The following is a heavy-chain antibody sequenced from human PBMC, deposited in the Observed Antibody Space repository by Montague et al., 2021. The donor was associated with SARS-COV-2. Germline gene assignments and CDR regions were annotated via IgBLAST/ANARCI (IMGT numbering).Heavy chain of an antibody. D-gene: IGHD3-16*01. V-gene: IGHV4-59*01. Sequence: SETLSLTCSVSGDSISSYYYNWIRQTPGKGREWIGYAYYFPSTNSANXXXNPSLKRQVTISLATSENQFSLQLSSVTATDTAVDYCARTWRFGLSYGLDIWGRGTMVTVSS. J-gene: IGHJ3*02. CDR2: AYYFPST. CDR3: ARTWRFGLSYGLDI. CDR1: GDSISSYY.